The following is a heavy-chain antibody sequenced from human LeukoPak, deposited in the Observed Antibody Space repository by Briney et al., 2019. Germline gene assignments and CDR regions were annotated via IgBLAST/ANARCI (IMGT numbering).Heavy chain of an antibody. CDR2: ISYDGSNK. J-gene: IGHJ5*02. Sequence: PGGSLRLSCAASGFTFSSYAMHWVRQAPGKGLEWVAVISYDGSNKYYADSVKGRFTISRDNSKNTLYLQMNSLRAEDTAVYYCARAPPYCSSTSCYFNPWGQGTLVTVSS. V-gene: IGHV3-30-3*01. D-gene: IGHD2-2*01. CDR1: GFTFSSYA. CDR3: ARAPPYCSSTSCYFNP.